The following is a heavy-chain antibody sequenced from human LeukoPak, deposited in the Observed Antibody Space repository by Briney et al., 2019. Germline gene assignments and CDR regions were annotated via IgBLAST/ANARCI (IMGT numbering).Heavy chain of an antibody. Sequence: GGSLRLSCAASGFTFSSYAMHWVRQAPGKGLEWVAVISYDGSNKYYADSVKGRFTISRDNSKNTLYLQMNSLRAEDTAVYYCAKDGGDSSGWYLDYWGQGTLVTVSS. D-gene: IGHD6-19*01. CDR2: ISYDGSNK. J-gene: IGHJ4*02. V-gene: IGHV3-30-3*01. CDR3: AKDGGDSSGWYLDY. CDR1: GFTFSSYA.